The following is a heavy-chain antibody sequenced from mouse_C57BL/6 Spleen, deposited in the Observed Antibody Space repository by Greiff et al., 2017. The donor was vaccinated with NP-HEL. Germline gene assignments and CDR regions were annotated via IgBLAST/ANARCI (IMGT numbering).Heavy chain of an antibody. CDR3: ARKNNNVDFDY. CDR2: IYPRSGNT. J-gene: IGHJ2*01. D-gene: IGHD1-3*01. CDR1: GYTFTSYG. Sequence: QVQLQQSGAELARPGASVKLSCKASGYTFTSYGISWVKQRTGQGLEWIGEIYPRSGNTYYNEKFKGKATLTADKSSSTAYIELRSLTSEDSAVYFCARKNNNVDFDYWGQGTTLTVSS. V-gene: IGHV1-81*01.